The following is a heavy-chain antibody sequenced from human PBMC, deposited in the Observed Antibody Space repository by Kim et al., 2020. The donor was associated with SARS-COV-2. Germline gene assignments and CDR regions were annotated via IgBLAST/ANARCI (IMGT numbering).Heavy chain of an antibody. CDR3: ARVSRDGYNYLGY. J-gene: IGHJ4*02. V-gene: IGHV4-34*01. D-gene: IGHD5-12*01. Sequence: SNPSLKSRVTISVDTSKNQFSLKLSSVTAADTAVYYCARVSRDGYNYLGYWGQGTLVTVSS.